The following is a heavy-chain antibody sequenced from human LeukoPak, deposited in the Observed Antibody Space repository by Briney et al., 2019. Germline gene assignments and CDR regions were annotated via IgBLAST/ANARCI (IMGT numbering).Heavy chain of an antibody. J-gene: IGHJ4*02. D-gene: IGHD1-1*01. V-gene: IGHV1-2*04. Sequence: GASVKVSCKASGYTFTGYYMHWVRQAPGQGLEWMGWINPNSGGTNDAQKFQGWVTMTRDTSISTAYMELSRLRSDDTAVYYCASEAGTTGFDYWGQGTLVTVSS. CDR3: ASEAGTTGFDY. CDR1: GYTFTGYY. CDR2: INPNSGGT.